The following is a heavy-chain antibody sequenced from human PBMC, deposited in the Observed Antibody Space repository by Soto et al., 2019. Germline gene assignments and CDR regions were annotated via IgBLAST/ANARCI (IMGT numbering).Heavy chain of an antibody. V-gene: IGHV3-23*01. CDR2: ISGSGGST. D-gene: IGHD3-10*01. J-gene: IGHJ4*02. Sequence: EVQLLESGGGLVQPGGSLRLSCAASGFTFSSYAMSWVRQAPGKGLEWVSAISGSGGSTYYADSVKGRFTISRDNSKNTLYLPMNSLRAEDTGVYYCAKNGPHYYGSGRPFAYWGQGTLVTVSS. CDR1: GFTFSSYA. CDR3: AKNGPHYYGSGRPFAY.